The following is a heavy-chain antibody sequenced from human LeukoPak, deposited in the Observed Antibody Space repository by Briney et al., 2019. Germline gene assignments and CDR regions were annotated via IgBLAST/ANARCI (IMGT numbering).Heavy chain of an antibody. CDR2: ISWNSGSI. CDR3: AKDMSPSMVRGKSPFDY. V-gene: IGHV3-9*01. Sequence: PGGSLRLSCAASGFTFDDYAMHWVRQAPGKGLEWVSGISWNSGSIGYADSVKGRFTISRDNAKNSLYLQMNSLRAEDTALYYCAKDMSPSMVRGKSPFDYWGQGTLVTVSS. D-gene: IGHD3-10*01. J-gene: IGHJ4*02. CDR1: GFTFDDYA.